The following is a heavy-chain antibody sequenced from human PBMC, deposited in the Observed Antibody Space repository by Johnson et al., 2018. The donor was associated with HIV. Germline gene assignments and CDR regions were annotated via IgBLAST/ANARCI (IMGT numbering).Heavy chain of an antibody. V-gene: IGHV3-15*01. CDR2: IKSKTDGGTT. J-gene: IGHJ3*02. Sequence: RIKSKTDGGTTDYAAPVKGRFTISRDNAKNSLYLQMNSLRAEDTAVYYCAREDQDAFDIWGQGTMVTVSS. CDR3: AREDQDAFDI.